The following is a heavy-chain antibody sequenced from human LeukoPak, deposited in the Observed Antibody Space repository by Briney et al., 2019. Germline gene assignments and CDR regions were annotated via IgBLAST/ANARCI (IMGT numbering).Heavy chain of an antibody. Sequence: GGSLRLSCAASGFTFSDSAMTWVRQAPGKGLEWISSISGSGAKTYYADSVKDRITISRDNSKNTLYLQMDSLRAGDTALYYCAKDRQDVVVTAIRFDSWGQGTLVTVSS. CDR1: GFTFSDSA. CDR2: ISGSGAKT. D-gene: IGHD2-21*02. CDR3: AKDRQDVVVTAIRFDS. V-gene: IGHV3-23*01. J-gene: IGHJ4*02.